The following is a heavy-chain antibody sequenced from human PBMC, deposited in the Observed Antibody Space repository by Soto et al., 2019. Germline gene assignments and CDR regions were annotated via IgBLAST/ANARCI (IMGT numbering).Heavy chain of an antibody. V-gene: IGHV1-69*01. CDR2: IIPILGTA. CDR1: GGTFNNYA. CDR3: ASSYGTSWYGDY. Sequence: QVQLVQSGAEVKKPGSSVKVSCKASGGTFNNYAIIWVRQAPGQGLEWMGGIIPILGTANYAQKFQGRVTITADESTSTSYMELSSLRSEDTAVYYCASSYGTSWYGDYWGQGTLVTVSS. J-gene: IGHJ4*02. D-gene: IGHD6-13*01.